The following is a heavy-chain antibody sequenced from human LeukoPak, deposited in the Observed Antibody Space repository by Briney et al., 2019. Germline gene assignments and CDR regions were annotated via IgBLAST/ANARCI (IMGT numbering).Heavy chain of an antibody. Sequence: ASVKVSCKASGYTFTGYYMHWVRQAPGQGLEWMGWINPNSGGTNYAQKFQGRVTMTRDTSISTAYMELSRLRSDDWAVYYCARDWLLWFGELLSPAAWFDPWGQGTLVTVSS. J-gene: IGHJ5*02. V-gene: IGHV1-2*02. CDR1: GYTFTGYY. CDR2: INPNSGGT. D-gene: IGHD3-10*01. CDR3: ARDWLLWFGELLSPAAWFDP.